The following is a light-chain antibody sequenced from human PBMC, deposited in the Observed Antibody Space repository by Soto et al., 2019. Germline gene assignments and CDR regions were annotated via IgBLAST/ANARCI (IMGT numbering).Light chain of an antibody. CDR3: SSYAGSNNVV. CDR2: EVN. J-gene: IGLJ2*01. Sequence: QSVLTQPPSASGSPGQSVTISCTGTSSDVGGYNYVSWYQQHPGKAPKLIIYEVNKRPSGVPDRFSGSKSGNTASLTVSGLQADDEADYYCSSYAGSNNVVFGGGTKLTV. CDR1: SSDVGGYNY. V-gene: IGLV2-8*01.